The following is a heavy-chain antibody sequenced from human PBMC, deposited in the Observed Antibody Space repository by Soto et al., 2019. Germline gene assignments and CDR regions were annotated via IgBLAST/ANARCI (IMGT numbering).Heavy chain of an antibody. CDR3: ATDNYSGNYRFDY. D-gene: IGHD1-26*01. CDR2: IIPIFGTP. J-gene: IGHJ4*02. V-gene: IGHV1-69*01. Sequence: QVQLVQSGAEVKKPGSSVRVSRKASGDTFTSYIISWVRQAPGQGLEWMGGIIPIFGTPTYAQKFEGRVTITADASTSTAYLELSSLRSEDTAVYFRATDNYSGNYRFDYWGQGTLVTVSS. CDR1: GDTFTSYI.